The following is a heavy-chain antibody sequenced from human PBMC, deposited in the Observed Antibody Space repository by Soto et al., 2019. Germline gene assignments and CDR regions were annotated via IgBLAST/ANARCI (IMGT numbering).Heavy chain of an antibody. CDR3: ARDFRRLFLGELSLNWYFDL. CDR1: GGSISSYY. V-gene: IGHV4-59*01. CDR2: IYYSGST. D-gene: IGHD3-16*02. J-gene: IGHJ2*01. Sequence: SETLSLTCTVSGGSISSYYWSWIRQPPGKGLEWIGYIYYSGSTNYNPSLKSRVTISVDTSKNQFSLKLSSVTAADTAVYYCARDFRRLFLGELSLNWYFDLWGRGTLVTVSS.